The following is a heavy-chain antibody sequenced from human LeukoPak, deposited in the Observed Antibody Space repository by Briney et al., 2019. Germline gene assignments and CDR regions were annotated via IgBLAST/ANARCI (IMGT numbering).Heavy chain of an antibody. D-gene: IGHD4-23*01. CDR1: GFAFSSYA. CDR2: KSYDGINK. V-gene: IGHV3-30-3*01. J-gene: IGHJ4*02. CDR3: ARGSYGGNSGLDY. Sequence: GGSLRLSCTASGFAFSSYAMHGVRQAPGKGLEWLAVKSYDGINKYYAESVKGRVTISRDNSKTTLYLQMNSLRAEDTAVYYCARGSYGGNSGLDYWGQGTLVTVSS.